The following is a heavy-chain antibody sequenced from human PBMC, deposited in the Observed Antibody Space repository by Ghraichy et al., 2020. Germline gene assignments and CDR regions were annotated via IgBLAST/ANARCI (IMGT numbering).Heavy chain of an antibody. Sequence: SGPTLVKPTQSLTLTCTFSGFSLRDNAVGVGWIRQPPGKPLEWLTLFYSGDNHRYSPSLRRRLSVTTDTFKNVVVLTLANVATVDTATYYCAHKTGPDPNFEYWGPGIMVTVSS. V-gene: IGHV2-5*02. J-gene: IGHJ4*01. CDR3: AHKTGPDPNFEY. CDR2: FYSGDNH. D-gene: IGHD3-9*01. CDR1: GFSLRDNAVG.